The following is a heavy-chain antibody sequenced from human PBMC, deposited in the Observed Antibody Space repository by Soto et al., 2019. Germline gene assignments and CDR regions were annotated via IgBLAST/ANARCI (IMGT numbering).Heavy chain of an antibody. V-gene: IGHV1-2*02. CDR2: INPNSGGT. CDR3: ARMGRGYSYGSGYYYYGMDV. J-gene: IGHJ6*02. CDR1: GYSSTDYH. D-gene: IGHD5-18*01. Sequence: ASVKVSCKASGYSSTDYHIHWVRQAPGQGLEWMGWINPNSGGTNYAQKFQGRVTMTRDTSISTAYMELSRLRSDDTAVYYCARMGRGYSYGSGYYYYGMDVWGQGTTVTVSS.